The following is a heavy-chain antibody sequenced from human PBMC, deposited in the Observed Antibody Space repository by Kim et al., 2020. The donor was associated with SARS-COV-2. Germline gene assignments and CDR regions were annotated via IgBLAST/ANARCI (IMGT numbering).Heavy chain of an antibody. Sequence: GGSLRLSCAASGFTFSSCAIHWVRQAPGKGLEWVAVISYDGSNKNYAYSVKGRVTISRDNSKNTLYLQMNILRAEDRALYYCARDSWSRLRGLTYSYYGMDVWGQGTTVTVSS. D-gene: IGHD3-10*01. CDR1: GFTFSSCA. CDR3: ARDSWSRLRGLTYSYYGMDV. J-gene: IGHJ6*02. CDR2: ISYDGSNK. V-gene: IGHV3-30-3*01.